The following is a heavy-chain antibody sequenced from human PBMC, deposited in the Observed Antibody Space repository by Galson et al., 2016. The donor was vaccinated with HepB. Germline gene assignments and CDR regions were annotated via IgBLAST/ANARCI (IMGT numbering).Heavy chain of an antibody. CDR1: KFSVSDNY. J-gene: IGHJ1*01. V-gene: IGHV3-53*05. CDR3: AKDVSPQYDSTGYFTRRYIQH. D-gene: IGHD3-22*01. Sequence: SLRLSCAASKFSVSDNYMSWVRQAPGKGLDWVSVIYSGGTTYYADSVKGRFTISRDNANNSLHPQMNTLRPEDTALYYCAKDVSPQYDSTGYFTRRYIQHWGQGTLVTVSS. CDR2: IYSGGTT.